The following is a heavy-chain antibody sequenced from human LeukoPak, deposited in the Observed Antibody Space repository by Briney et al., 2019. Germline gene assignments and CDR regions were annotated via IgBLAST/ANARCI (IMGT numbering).Heavy chain of an antibody. CDR1: GFTFSSYA. Sequence: GGSLRLSCAASGFTFSSYAMSWVRQAPGKGLEWVSGISGSGGSTYYADSVKGRFTISRDNSKNTLYLQMNRLRAEDAAVYYCASSDDYNTYWYYLNFWGQGTLVTVSS. CDR3: ASSDDYNTYWYYLNF. J-gene: IGHJ4*02. CDR2: ISGSGGST. V-gene: IGHV3-23*01. D-gene: IGHD4-11*01.